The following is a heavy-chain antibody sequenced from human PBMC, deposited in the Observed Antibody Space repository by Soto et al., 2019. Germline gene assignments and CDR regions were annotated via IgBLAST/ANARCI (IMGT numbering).Heavy chain of an antibody. CDR1: GYRFGNYW. CDR3: ARPHNNYAAD. J-gene: IGHJ4*02. D-gene: IGHD4-4*01. V-gene: IGHV5-51*01. Sequence: GESLKISCKGSGYRFGNYWIGWVRQMPGKGLEWMATINPGDSESRYSPSFQGQVTISVDKSISTAYLQWSSLKASDTAMYYCARPHNNYAADWGQGTLVTVSS. CDR2: INPGDSES.